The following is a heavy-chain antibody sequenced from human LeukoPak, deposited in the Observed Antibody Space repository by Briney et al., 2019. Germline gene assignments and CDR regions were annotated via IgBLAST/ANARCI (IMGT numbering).Heavy chain of an antibody. CDR3: ARGRGGATTGFDH. V-gene: IGHV1-2*02. CDR2: INSNSGAR. J-gene: IGHJ4*02. Sequence: GASVKVSCKASGYTFSGYYMHWVQQAPGQGLESMGWINSNSGARNYAPKFQGRVTFSRDNSISTAYMELSSLRSDDTAIYYCARGRGGATTGFDHWGQGTLDTVS. CDR1: GYTFSGYY. D-gene: IGHD1-26*01.